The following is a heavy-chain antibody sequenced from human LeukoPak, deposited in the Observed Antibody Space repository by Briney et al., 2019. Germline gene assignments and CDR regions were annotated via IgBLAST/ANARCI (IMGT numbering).Heavy chain of an antibody. CDR1: GFTFSGYA. V-gene: IGHV3-23*01. CDR2: ISGSGGST. Sequence: GGSLRLSCAASGFTFSGYAMSWVRQAPGKGLEWVSAISGSGGSTYYADSVKGRFTISRDNSKNTLYLQMNSLRAEDTAVYYCAKDRTDFWSGYYTPYFDYWGQGTLVTVSS. J-gene: IGHJ4*02. D-gene: IGHD3-3*01. CDR3: AKDRTDFWSGYYTPYFDY.